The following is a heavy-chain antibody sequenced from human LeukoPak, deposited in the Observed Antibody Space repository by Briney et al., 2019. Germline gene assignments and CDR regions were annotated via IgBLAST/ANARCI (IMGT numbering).Heavy chain of an antibody. D-gene: IGHD2-2*01. CDR1: GGSISSYY. J-gene: IGHJ6*02. CDR3: ARGVVPAAMPSYYYYGMDV. CDR2: LYASGST. Sequence: PSETLSLTCTVSGGSISSYYWSWIRQPAGKGLEWIGRLYASGSTNYNPSLKSRVTMSVDTSKNQFSLKLSSVTAADTAVYYCARGVVPAAMPSYYYYGMDVWGQGTTVTVSS. V-gene: IGHV4-4*07.